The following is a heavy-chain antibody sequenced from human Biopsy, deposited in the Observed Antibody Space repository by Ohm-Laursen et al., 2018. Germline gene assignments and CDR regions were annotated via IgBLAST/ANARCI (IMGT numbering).Heavy chain of an antibody. CDR3: AGRPWPNAFDI. CDR2: IYYSGST. J-gene: IGHJ3*02. D-gene: IGHD5-12*01. CDR1: GGSVSSGRYY. V-gene: IGHV4-61*01. Sequence: SGTLSLTCTVSGGSVSSGRYYWIWIRQPPGKGLEWSGYIYYSGSTNYNHSLEIPSTISVDTSRNQFSLKLSSVTAADTAVYYCAGRPWPNAFDIWGQGTMVTVSS.